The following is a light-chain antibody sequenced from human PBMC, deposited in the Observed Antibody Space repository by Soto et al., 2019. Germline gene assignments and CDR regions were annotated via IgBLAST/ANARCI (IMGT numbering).Light chain of an antibody. CDR3: QQYGSSPST. V-gene: IGKV3-20*01. J-gene: IGKJ1*01. CDR2: GAS. CDR1: QSVSSSY. Sequence: EIVLTQSPVTLSLSPGERATLSFRASQSVSSSYLAWYQQKPGQAPRLLIYGASSRATGIPDRFSGSGSGTDFTLTIIRLEPEDFAVYYCQQYGSSPSTFGQGTKVDIK.